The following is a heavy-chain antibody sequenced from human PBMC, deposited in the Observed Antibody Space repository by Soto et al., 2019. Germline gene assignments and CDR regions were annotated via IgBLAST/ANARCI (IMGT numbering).Heavy chain of an antibody. CDR1: GFSLSTSGVG. Sequence: SGPTLVKPTQTLTLTCTFSGFSLSTSGVGVGWIRQPPGKALEWLALIYWDDDKRYSPSLKSRLTITKDTSKNQVVLTMTNMDPVDTATYYCAHTRIGYSSGSNLYWFDPWGQGTLVTVSS. J-gene: IGHJ5*02. CDR2: IYWDDDK. D-gene: IGHD6-19*01. V-gene: IGHV2-5*02. CDR3: AHTRIGYSSGSNLYWFDP.